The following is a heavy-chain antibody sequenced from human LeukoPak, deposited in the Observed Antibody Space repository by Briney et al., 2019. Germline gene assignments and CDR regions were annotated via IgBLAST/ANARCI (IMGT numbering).Heavy chain of an antibody. CDR2: MNPNSGNT. D-gene: IGHD3-22*01. CDR3: ARGSDSSGYSIDY. CDR1: GYTFTSYD. Sequence: ASVKVSCKASGYTFTSYDIKWVRQATGQGLEWMGWMNPNSGNTGYAQKFQGRVTMTRNTSISTAYMELSSLRSEDTAVYYCARGSDSSGYSIDYWGQGTLVTVSS. V-gene: IGHV1-8*01. J-gene: IGHJ4*02.